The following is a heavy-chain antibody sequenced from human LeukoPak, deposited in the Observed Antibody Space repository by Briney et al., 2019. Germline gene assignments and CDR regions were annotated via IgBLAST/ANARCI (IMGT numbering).Heavy chain of an antibody. D-gene: IGHD7-27*01. Sequence: GGSLRLSCAASGFTFSHYWMTWVRQAPGKGLEWVAIIRPDANDGSYVDSVKGRFTISRDNAKNSLYLQVHSLRAEDTAVYFCARADWGSNDYWGQGALVTVSS. CDR2: IRPDANDG. CDR3: ARADWGSNDY. V-gene: IGHV3-7*01. CDR1: GFTFSHYW. J-gene: IGHJ4*02.